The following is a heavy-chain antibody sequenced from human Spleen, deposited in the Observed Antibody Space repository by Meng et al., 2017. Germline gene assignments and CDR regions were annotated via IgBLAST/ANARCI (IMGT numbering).Heavy chain of an antibody. CDR2: IYYSGST. D-gene: IGHD3-22*01. CDR1: GGSISSGGYY. V-gene: IGHV4-31*03. CDR3: ARTYYYDSSGSLGHAFDM. Sequence: AAGPGLVKPSQTLSLPCTVSGGSISSGGYYWSWIRHHPGKGLEWIGYIYYSGSTYYNPSLKSRVTMSVDTSKNQFSLKLSSVTAADAAVYYCARTYYYDSSGSLGHAFDMWGQGTMVTVSS. J-gene: IGHJ3*02.